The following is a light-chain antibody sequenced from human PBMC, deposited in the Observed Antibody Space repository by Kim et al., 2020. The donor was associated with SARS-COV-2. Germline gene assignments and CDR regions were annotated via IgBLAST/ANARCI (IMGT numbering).Light chain of an antibody. V-gene: IGKV3-20*01. CDR1: QSVSSNY. J-gene: IGKJ4*01. CDR3: QQYGSSPET. CDR2: GAS. Sequence: SPGERATRSCRASQSVSSNYLAWYQQKPGQAPRLLIYGASSRATGIPDRFSGSGSGTDFTLSINRLEPEDFAMYYCQQYGSSPETFGGGTKVDIK.